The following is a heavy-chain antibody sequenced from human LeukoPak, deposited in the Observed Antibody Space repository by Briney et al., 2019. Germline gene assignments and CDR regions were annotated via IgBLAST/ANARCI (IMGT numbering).Heavy chain of an antibody. D-gene: IGHD3-22*01. CDR2: IYYSGST. CDR1: GGSISSSSYY. Sequence: SETLSLTCTVSGGSISSSSYYWGWIRQPPGKGLGWIGSIYYSGSTYYNPSLKSRVTISVDTSKNQFSLKLSSVTAADTAVYYCATMENDSSGYMVDYWGQGTLVTVSS. V-gene: IGHV4-39*01. J-gene: IGHJ4*02. CDR3: ATMENDSSGYMVDY.